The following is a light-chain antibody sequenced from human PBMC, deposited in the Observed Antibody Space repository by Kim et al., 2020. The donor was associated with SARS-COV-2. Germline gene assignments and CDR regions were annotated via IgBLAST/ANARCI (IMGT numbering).Light chain of an antibody. Sequence: SPGEKATPSSRASQGVRGSYLTRYQQKPGQTPRLRIYSASSRTTGIPDRFSGNGSERDFTLTISRLGPEEFAVYYCQQYGSSLWTFGQETK. CDR2: SAS. V-gene: IGKV3-20*01. J-gene: IGKJ1*01. CDR1: QGVRGSY. CDR3: QQYGSSLWT.